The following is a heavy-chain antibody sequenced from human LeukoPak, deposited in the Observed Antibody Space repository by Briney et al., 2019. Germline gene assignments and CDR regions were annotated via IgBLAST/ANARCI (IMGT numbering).Heavy chain of an antibody. V-gene: IGHV1-18*01. D-gene: IGHD6-19*01. CDR2: ISAYNGDT. CDR1: GYAFTTYG. Sequence: ASVKVSCTASGYAFTTYGISWVRQAPGQGLEWMGWISAYNGDTNYAQKLQGRVTMTTERSTSTAYMELRSLRSDDTAVYYCARAPIIAEASDAFDIWGQGTMVTVSS. CDR3: ARAPIIAEASDAFDI. J-gene: IGHJ3*02.